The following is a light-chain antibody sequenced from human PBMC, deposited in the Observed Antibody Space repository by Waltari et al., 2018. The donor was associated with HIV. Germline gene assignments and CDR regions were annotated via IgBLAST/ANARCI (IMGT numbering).Light chain of an antibody. Sequence: QSVLTQPPSVSAAAGQKVTISCSGSSHNIGTNSVAWYQQVPGTAPKLLIYGKRSRFPGISVRFAVPQSGTSATLGSSGLQTGDEADYYCAAWDNKLSGAVFGGGTKLTVL. CDR2: GKR. CDR3: AAWDNKLSGAV. V-gene: IGLV1-51*01. J-gene: IGLJ2*01. CDR1: SHNIGTNS.